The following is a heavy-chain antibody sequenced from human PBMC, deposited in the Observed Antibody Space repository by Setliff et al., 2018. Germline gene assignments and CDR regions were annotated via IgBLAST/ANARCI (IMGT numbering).Heavy chain of an antibody. CDR1: RFTFSNYW. J-gene: IGHJ4*02. CDR2: ISGSAQTT. V-gene: IGHV3-23*01. CDR3: AKRGPYCSGGTCHYYFDY. D-gene: IGHD2-15*01. Sequence: GESLTISCAASRFTFSNYWMSWVRQAPGKGLEWVSMISGSAQTTYYADSVKGRFTISRDNSKNTVYLEMNSLRAEDTAVYYCAKRGPYCSGGTCHYYFDYWGQGTLVTVSS.